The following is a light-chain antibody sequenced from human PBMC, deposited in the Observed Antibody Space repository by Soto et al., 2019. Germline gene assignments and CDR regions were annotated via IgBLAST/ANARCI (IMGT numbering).Light chain of an antibody. CDR2: GAY. CDR3: QQYCNSPRT. J-gene: IGKJ1*01. CDR1: QSLSSAY. V-gene: IGKV3-20*01. Sequence: EIVLTQSPGTLSLSPGERATPSCRARQSLSSAYLAWYQQKPGQAPRLLIYGAYSRATGIPDRFSGSGSGTDFTLTISRLEAEDCVVYYCQQYCNSPRTFGQGSKVESK.